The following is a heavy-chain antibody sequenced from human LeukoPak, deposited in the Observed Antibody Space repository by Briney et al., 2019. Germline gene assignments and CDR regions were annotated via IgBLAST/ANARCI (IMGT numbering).Heavy chain of an antibody. D-gene: IGHD3-10*01. CDR1: GFTLSSYW. CDR3: ARDWVAGVPFDAFDI. CDR2: IKEDGSEK. J-gene: IGHJ3*02. V-gene: IGHV3-7*03. Sequence: GGSLRLSCAASGFTLSSYWMSWVRQAPGKGLEWVANIKEDGSEKYYVDSVKGRFTISRDNAQNSVYLHMNSLTAEDTALYYCARDWVAGVPFDAFDIWGQGTMVSVPS.